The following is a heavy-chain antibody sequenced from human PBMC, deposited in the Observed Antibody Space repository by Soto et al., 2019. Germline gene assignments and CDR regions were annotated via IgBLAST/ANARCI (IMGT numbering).Heavy chain of an antibody. Sequence: SETLSLTGTVSDDSISSYYWSWIRQPPGKGLEWIGYIYYSGTTSYNPSLKSRVTILIDTSKNQVSLKMTSVHAADTAVYYCARENLRWFDPWGQGTLVTVSS. D-gene: IGHD3-9*01. CDR2: IYYSGTT. CDR1: DDSISSYY. V-gene: IGHV4-59*01. CDR3: ARENLRWFDP. J-gene: IGHJ5*02.